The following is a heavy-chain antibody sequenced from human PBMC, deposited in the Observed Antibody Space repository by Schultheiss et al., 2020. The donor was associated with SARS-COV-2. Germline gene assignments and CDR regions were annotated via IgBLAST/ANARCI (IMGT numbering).Heavy chain of an antibody. CDR2: INYSGAT. CDR1: GGSISSTTYY. D-gene: IGHD3-16*01. J-gene: IGHJ6*02. V-gene: IGHV4-39*01. Sequence: SQTLSLTCTVSGGSISSTTYYWGWIRQPPGKGLEWIGSINYSGATSYNPSLKSRVTISVDTSKSQFSLKLRSVTAADTAVYYCARHGGSNYVVAYYYGMDVWGQGTTVTVSS. CDR3: ARHGGSNYVVAYYYGMDV.